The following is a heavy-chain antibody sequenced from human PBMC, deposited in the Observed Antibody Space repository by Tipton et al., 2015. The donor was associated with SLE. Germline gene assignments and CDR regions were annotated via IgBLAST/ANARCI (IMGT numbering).Heavy chain of an antibody. CDR2: IYTSEST. Sequence: PGLVKPSETLSLTCIVSGGSISSYYWSWIRQPAGKGLEWIGRIYTSESTNYNPSLTSRLTMSVDTSKNEFSLKLTSVTAADTAVYFCARDRIYGLDIWGQGATVSVSS. J-gene: IGHJ6*02. V-gene: IGHV4-4*07. CDR3: ARDRIYGLDI. CDR1: GGSISSYY.